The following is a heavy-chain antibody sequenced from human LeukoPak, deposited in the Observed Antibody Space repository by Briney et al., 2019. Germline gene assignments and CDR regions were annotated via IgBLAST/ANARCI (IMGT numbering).Heavy chain of an antibody. V-gene: IGHV3-7*04. CDR2: IKPDGSEK. J-gene: IGHJ4*02. CDR1: GFTFSSYS. D-gene: IGHD1-26*01. Sequence: GSLRLSCAASGFTFSSYSMNWVRQAPGKGLEWVANIKPDGSEKYYVDSVKGRFTISRDNAKNSLYLQMNSLRAEDTAVYYCTRGDAGGRDYWGQGTLVTVSS. CDR3: TRGDAGGRDY.